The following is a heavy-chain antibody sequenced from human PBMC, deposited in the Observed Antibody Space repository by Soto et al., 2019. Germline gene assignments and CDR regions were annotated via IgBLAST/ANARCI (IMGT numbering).Heavy chain of an antibody. V-gene: IGHV3-66*01. CDR1: GFSVTRKY. D-gene: IGHD3-10*01. J-gene: IGHJ6*03. CDR2: IYTGGTT. Sequence: GGSLRLSCAASGFSVTRKYMSWVRQAPGKGLEWVSVIYTGGTTYYADSVKGRFTISRDNSKNTLYLQMNSLKADDTAVYYCAGDLGFGELLLSYYPYEDVWGKGTTVTVSS. CDR3: AGDLGFGELLLSYYPYEDV.